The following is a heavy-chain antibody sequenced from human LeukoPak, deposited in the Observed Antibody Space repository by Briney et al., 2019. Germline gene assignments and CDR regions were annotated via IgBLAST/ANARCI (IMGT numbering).Heavy chain of an antibody. D-gene: IGHD5-18*01. V-gene: IGHV1-2*02. CDR2: INPNSGGT. CDR1: GYTFTGYY. J-gene: IGHJ5*02. Sequence: GASVTVSCKASGYTFTGYYMHWVRQAPGQGLEWMGWINPNSGGTNYAQKFQGRVTMTRDTSISTAYMELSRLRSDDTAVYYCARVAAMVTWDWFDPWGQGTLVTVSS. CDR3: ARVAAMVTWDWFDP.